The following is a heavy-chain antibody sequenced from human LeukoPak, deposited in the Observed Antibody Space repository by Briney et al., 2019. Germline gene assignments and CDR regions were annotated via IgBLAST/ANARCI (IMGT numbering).Heavy chain of an antibody. D-gene: IGHD6-13*01. V-gene: IGHV4-4*07. Sequence: PSETLSPTCTVSGGSFRSYYWSWIRQPAGKGLEWIGRIYTSGSTNYNPSLNSRVTMSVDTSKNQFSLKLYSVTAADTAVYYCARGAGSSWYYFDYWGQGILVTVSS. CDR2: IYTSGST. J-gene: IGHJ4*02. CDR1: GGSFRSYY. CDR3: ARGAGSSWYYFDY.